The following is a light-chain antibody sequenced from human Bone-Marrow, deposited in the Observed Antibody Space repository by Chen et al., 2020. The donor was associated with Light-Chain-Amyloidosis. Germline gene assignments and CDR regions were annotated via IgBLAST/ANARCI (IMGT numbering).Light chain of an antibody. Sequence: EIVLTQSPATLSLSPGERATLSCRASQSVRSSLAWYQQKPGQAPRLLIYDASNRATVISARFSGSGSGTDFTLTISSLEPEDFAVYYCQQRSNWLITFGQGTRLEIK. V-gene: IGKV3-11*01. CDR3: QQRSNWLIT. CDR2: DAS. CDR1: QSVRSS. J-gene: IGKJ5*01.